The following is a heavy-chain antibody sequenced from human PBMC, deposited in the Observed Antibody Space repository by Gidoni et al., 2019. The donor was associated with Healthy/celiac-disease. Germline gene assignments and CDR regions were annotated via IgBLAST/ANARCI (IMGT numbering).Heavy chain of an antibody. Sequence: QVQLVESGGGVVQPGRSLRLSCAASGFTFSSYGMHWVRQAPGKGLEWVAVISYDGSNKYYADSVKGRFTISRDNSKNTLYLQMYSLRAEDTAVYYCAKDSSGWYGGFFDYWGQGTLVTVSS. CDR3: AKDSSGWYGGFFDY. V-gene: IGHV3-30*18. D-gene: IGHD6-19*01. CDR1: GFTFSSYG. CDR2: ISYDGSNK. J-gene: IGHJ4*02.